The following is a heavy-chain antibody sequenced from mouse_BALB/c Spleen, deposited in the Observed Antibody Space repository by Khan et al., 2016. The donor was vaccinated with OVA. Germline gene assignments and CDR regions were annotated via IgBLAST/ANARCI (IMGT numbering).Heavy chain of an antibody. J-gene: IGHJ3*01. V-gene: IGHV1-4*01. CDR3: AREGTGAWFAY. Sequence: QVQLKESGAELARPGASVKMSCKASGYTFTSYTMHWVKQRPGKGLEWIGYINPSSGYTNYNQKFKDKATLTADKSSSTAYMQLSSLTSEDSAVDYCAREGTGAWFAYWGQGTLVTVSA. CDR2: INPSSGYT. CDR1: GYTFTSYT. D-gene: IGHD4-1*01.